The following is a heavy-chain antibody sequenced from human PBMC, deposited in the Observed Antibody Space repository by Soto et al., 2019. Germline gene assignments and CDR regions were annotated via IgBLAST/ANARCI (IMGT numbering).Heavy chain of an antibody. CDR1: GFTFSDYY. CDR2: ISSSDNII. Sequence: QVQLVESGGGLVKPGGSLRLSCATSGFTFSDYYMSWIRQAPGKGLEWVSYISSSDNIIYYADSVKGRFTISRDNGKNSMYLQMNSLRAEDTAVYYGARDLGYYDSSGYFDYWGQGTLVTVYS. CDR3: ARDLGYYDSSGYFDY. J-gene: IGHJ4*02. D-gene: IGHD3-22*01. V-gene: IGHV3-11*01.